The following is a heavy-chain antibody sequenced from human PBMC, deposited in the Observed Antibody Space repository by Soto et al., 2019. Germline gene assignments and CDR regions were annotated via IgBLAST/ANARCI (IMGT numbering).Heavy chain of an antibody. Sequence: PGGSLRLSCAGSGFAFSFYAMTWVRQPPGRGLEWVSAISGSGTSTYYADSVKARFTISRDNSKNTLYLQMESLRVEDTAIYYCAKGGGVATQFYYWGQGTLVTVSS. J-gene: IGHJ4*02. CDR3: AKGGGVATQFYY. V-gene: IGHV3-23*01. D-gene: IGHD5-12*01. CDR1: GFAFSFYA. CDR2: ISGSGTST.